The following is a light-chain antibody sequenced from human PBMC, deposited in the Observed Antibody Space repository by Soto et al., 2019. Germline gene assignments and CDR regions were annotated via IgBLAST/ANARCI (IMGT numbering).Light chain of an antibody. CDR3: QQRSNWPLT. J-gene: IGKJ5*01. CDR2: GAS. CDR1: QSVGNT. Sequence: EIVLTQSPATLSVSPGERATLSCRASQSVGNTLAWYQQQPGQTPRLLIYGASTTATGIPARFSGSESGTDFTLTISSLEPEDFAVYYCQQRSNWPLTFGQGTRLEIK. V-gene: IGKV3-11*01.